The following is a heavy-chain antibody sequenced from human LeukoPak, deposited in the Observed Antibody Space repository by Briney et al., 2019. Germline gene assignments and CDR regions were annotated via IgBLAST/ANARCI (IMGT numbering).Heavy chain of an antibody. J-gene: IGHJ6*02. CDR2: VYYSGST. Sequence: PSETLSLTCTVSGGSISNYYWTWIRQPPGKELEWIGYVYYSGSTNYNPSLKSRVTISVDTSKNQFSLNLSSVTAADTAVYYCARDRGYGLYYFYGMDVWGQGTTVTVSS. CDR3: ARDRGYGLYYFYGMDV. D-gene: IGHD5-12*01. CDR1: GGSISNYY. V-gene: IGHV4-59*01.